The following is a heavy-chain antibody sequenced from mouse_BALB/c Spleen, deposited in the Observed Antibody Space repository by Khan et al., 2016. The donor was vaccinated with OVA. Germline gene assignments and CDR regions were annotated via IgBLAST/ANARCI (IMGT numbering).Heavy chain of an antibody. CDR1: GYTFTSYW. Sequence: QVQLQQPGAELVKPGASVKLSCKASGYTFTSYWMHWVKQRPGQGLEWIGEINPSNGRTNYNEKFKSKATLTVDKSSSTAYMQLSSLTSEDSAVYYCARLHYYRSDEGYYGMDYWGQGTSVTVSS. J-gene: IGHJ4*01. D-gene: IGHD2-14*01. V-gene: IGHV1S81*02. CDR3: ARLHYYRSDEGYYGMDY. CDR2: INPSNGRT.